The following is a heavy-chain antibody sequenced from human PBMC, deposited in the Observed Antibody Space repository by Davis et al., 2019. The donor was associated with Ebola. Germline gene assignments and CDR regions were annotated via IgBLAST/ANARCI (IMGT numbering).Heavy chain of an antibody. J-gene: IGHJ3*01. CDR2: ISTNGETT. Sequence: PGGSLRLSCSASGFTFSSYAMHWVRQAPGKGLESVSRISTNGETTYYADSVKGRFTISRDNSNNAVYLQMNGLRVDDTAVYYCARELRDYYQSWNAFDVWGQGTMVTVSS. CDR3: ARELRDYYQSWNAFDV. CDR1: GFTFSSYA. D-gene: IGHD3-22*01. V-gene: IGHV3-64*04.